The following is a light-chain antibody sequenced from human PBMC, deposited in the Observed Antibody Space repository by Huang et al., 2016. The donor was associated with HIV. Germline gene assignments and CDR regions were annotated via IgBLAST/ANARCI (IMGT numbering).Light chain of an antibody. Sequence: ELVLTQSPGTLSSSPGGAAVISCRASQSLDKGFLAWYRQKPGQAPELLIFDASQRPSDIPDRVVGRGSGTDFSLTINGLDPEDFAFYFCHHYGATQWAFGRGTRVEMK. J-gene: IGKJ1*01. CDR3: HHYGATQWA. V-gene: IGKV3-20*01. CDR1: QSLDKGF. CDR2: DAS.